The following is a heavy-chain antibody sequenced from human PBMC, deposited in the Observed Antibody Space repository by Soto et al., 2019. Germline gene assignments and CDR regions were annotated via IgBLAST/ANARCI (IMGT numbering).Heavy chain of an antibody. V-gene: IGHV4-30-4*01. CDR1: GGSISTDDHY. D-gene: IGHD6-13*01. CDR2: IYYTGST. CDR3: ASLRSRWNIDY. J-gene: IGHJ4*02. Sequence: SETLSLTCTVSGGSISTDDHYWSWIRQPPGKGLEWIGYIYYTGSTHYNPSLKSRLFTSLDTSKNQFSLQLTSVTSADTAVYYCASLRSRWNIDYWGQGTLVTVSS.